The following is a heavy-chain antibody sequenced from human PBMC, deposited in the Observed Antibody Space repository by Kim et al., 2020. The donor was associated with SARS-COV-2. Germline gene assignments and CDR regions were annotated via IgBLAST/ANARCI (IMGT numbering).Heavy chain of an antibody. Sequence: GGSLRLSCAASGFTFTNYAMDWVRQAPGKGLEWVSAIRETGTKTYYADSVKGRFTISRDNSKNTLFLQMNSLRAEDTAIYFCAREVGSRGWYTVDYWGQGTLVTVSS. D-gene: IGHD6-19*01. CDR3: AREVGSRGWYTVDY. CDR1: GFTFTNYA. V-gene: IGHV3-23*01. J-gene: IGHJ4*02. CDR2: IRETGTKT.